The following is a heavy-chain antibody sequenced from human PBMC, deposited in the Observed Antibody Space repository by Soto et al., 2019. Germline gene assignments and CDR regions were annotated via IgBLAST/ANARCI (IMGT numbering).Heavy chain of an antibody. CDR2: ISYDGSNK. V-gene: IGHV3-30*18. J-gene: IGHJ4*02. D-gene: IGHD6-13*01. CDR1: GFTFSSYG. CDR3: AKDHPRYSSSWALDY. Sequence: GGSLRLSCAASGFTFSSYGMHWVRQAPGKGLEWVAVISYDGSNKYYADSVKGRFTISRDNSKNTLYLQMNSLRAEDTAVYYCAKDHPRYSSSWALDYWGQGTLVTVSS.